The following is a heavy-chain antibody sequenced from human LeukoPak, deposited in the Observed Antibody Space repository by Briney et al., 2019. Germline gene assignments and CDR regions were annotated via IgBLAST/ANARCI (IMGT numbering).Heavy chain of an antibody. CDR1: GFTFSSYA. V-gene: IGHV3-30*04. D-gene: IGHD5-18*01. Sequence: GGSLRLSCAASGFTFSSYAMHWVRQAPGKGLEWVAVISYDGSNKYCADSVKGRFTISRDNSKNTLYLQMNSLRAEDTAVYYCAGEGYSYGYDYWGQGTLVTVSS. CDR3: AGEGYSYGYDY. CDR2: ISYDGSNK. J-gene: IGHJ4*02.